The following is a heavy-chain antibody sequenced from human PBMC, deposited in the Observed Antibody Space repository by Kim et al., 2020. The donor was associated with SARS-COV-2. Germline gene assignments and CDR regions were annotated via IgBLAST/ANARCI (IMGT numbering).Heavy chain of an antibody. CDR3: ARGGWGVRGVMRTPAPQNFDY. V-gene: IGHV1-69*13. D-gene: IGHD3-10*01. Sequence: SVKVSCKASGGTFSSYAISWVRQAPGQGLEWMGGIIPIFGTANYAQKFQGRVTITADESTSTAYMELSSLRSEDTAVYYCARGGWGVRGVMRTPAPQNFDYWGQGTLVTVSS. CDR2: IIPIFGTA. J-gene: IGHJ4*02. CDR1: GGTFSSYA.